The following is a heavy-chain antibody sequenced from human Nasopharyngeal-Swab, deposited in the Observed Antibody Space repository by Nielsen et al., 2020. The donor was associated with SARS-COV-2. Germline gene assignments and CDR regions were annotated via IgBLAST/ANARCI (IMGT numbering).Heavy chain of an antibody. CDR2: IYYSGST. D-gene: IGHD3-10*01. CDR1: GGSISSGGYY. Sequence: SETLSLTCTVPGGSISSGGYYWSWIRQHPGKGLEWIGYIYYSGSTYYNPSLKSRVTKSVDTSKNQFSLKLSSVTAADTAVYYCAREWRKDPLWFGESRYYFDYWGQGTLVTVSS. V-gene: IGHV4-31*03. J-gene: IGHJ4*02. CDR3: AREWRKDPLWFGESRYYFDY.